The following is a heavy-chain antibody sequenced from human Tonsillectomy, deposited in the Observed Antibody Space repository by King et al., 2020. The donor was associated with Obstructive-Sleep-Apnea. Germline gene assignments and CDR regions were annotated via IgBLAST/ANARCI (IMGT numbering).Heavy chain of an antibody. CDR3: ARMRSVGSTYTHAFFDS. D-gene: IGHD1-26*01. CDR1: GVTFTSYA. CDR2: IFPLFGTI. Sequence: QLVQSGAEVKIPGSSVKFSCKSSGVTFTSYAISWVRQAPGQWLACMGGIFPLFGTIHYAQKFQGRVTITADKSTSTAYMELSSLTSEDTAIYFCARMRSVGSTYTHAFFDSWGQGTLVIVSS. J-gene: IGHJ5*01. V-gene: IGHV1-69*14.